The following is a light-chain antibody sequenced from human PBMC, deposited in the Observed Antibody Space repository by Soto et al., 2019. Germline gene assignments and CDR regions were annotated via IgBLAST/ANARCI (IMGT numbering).Light chain of an antibody. CDR3: GADHGSGSYFFVV. V-gene: IGLV9-49*01. Sequence: QAVVTQTPSASASLGASVTLTCTLSSGYSNYKVDWYQQRPGKGPRFVMRVGTGGLVGSKGDGIPDRFSVLGSGLNRYLTIKNIQVEHESDYHCGADHGSGSYFFVVFGGGTKVTVL. CDR1: SGYSNYK. J-gene: IGLJ2*01. CDR2: VGTGGLVG.